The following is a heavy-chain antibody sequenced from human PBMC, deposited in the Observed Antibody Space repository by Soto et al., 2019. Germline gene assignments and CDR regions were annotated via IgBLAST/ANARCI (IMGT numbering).Heavy chain of an antibody. J-gene: IGHJ4*02. CDR1: GLTFSKAW. V-gene: IGHV3-15*01. D-gene: IGHD3-3*01. CDR2: IKSKTDGGTT. Sequence: EVQLVESGGGLVKPGGSLRLSCAASGLTFSKAWMSWVRQAPGKGLEWVGRIKSKTDGGTTDYAAPVKGRFTITRDDSKYTLYLQMNSLKTEDTAVYYCTTDALRFLEWLSYWGQGTLVTVSS. CDR3: TTDALRFLEWLSY.